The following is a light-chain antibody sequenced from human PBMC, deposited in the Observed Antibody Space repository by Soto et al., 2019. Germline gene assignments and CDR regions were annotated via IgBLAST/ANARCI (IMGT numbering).Light chain of an antibody. CDR1: QYINTR. V-gene: IGKV3D-11*01. Sequence: EIVVTQSPDTLSLSPGERATLSCRASQYINTRLAWYQHRPGQAPRLLIYQTSIRAAGIPARFSASGTGTDFTLTISDVQPEDFAVYYCQQRSNWAITFAQGTRPEIK. CDR2: QTS. CDR3: QQRSNWAIT. J-gene: IGKJ5*01.